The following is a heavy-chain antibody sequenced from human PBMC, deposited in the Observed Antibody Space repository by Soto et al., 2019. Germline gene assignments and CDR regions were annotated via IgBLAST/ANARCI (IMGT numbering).Heavy chain of an antibody. Sequence: SETLSLTCTVSGGSISSYYWSWIRQPPGKGLEWIGYIYYSGSTNYNPSLKGRVTISVDTSKNQFSLKLSSVTAADTAVYYCAAAGYYYYGMDVWGQGTTVTVSS. D-gene: IGHD6-13*01. V-gene: IGHV4-59*01. J-gene: IGHJ6*02. CDR1: GGSISSYY. CDR2: IYYSGST. CDR3: AAAGYYYYGMDV.